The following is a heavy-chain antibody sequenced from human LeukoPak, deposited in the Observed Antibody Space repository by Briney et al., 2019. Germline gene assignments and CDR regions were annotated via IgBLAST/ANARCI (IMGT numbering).Heavy chain of an antibody. Sequence: GGSLRLSCAASGFTFNIFSMNWVRQAPGKGLEWVSSISSSSSYIYYADSVKGRFTISRDNAKNSLYLQMNSLRAEDTAVYYCARDRRWLQLYYMDVWGKGTTVTVSS. D-gene: IGHD5-24*01. V-gene: IGHV3-21*01. CDR1: GFTFNIFS. CDR3: ARDRRWLQLYYMDV. J-gene: IGHJ6*03. CDR2: ISSSSSYI.